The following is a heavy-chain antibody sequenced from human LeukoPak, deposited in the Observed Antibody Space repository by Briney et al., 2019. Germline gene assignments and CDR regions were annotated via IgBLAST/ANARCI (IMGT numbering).Heavy chain of an antibody. CDR3: TKGVAEPSGSVHIDY. J-gene: IGHJ4*02. CDR2: INTNTGNP. CDR1: GYTFTSYA. V-gene: IGHV7-4-1*02. D-gene: IGHD1-14*01. Sequence: ASVKVSCKASGYTFTSYAMNWVRQAPGQGLEWMGWINTNTGNPTYAQGFTGRFVFSLDTSVSTAYLQISSLKAEDTPVYYCTKGVAEPSGSVHIDYWGQGTLVTVSS.